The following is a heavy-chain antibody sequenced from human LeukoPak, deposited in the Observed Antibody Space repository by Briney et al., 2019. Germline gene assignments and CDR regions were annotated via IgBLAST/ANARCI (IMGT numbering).Heavy chain of an antibody. CDR3: ARGLDHSKTGY. V-gene: IGHV4-34*01. Sequence: PSETLSLTCAVYRESFSGGYWSWVRQPPGKGLDCSGEISHGEGTNYNPSLKTRVTISLDTSKNQFSLKLTSATAADTAVYYCARGLDHSKTGYWGQGNLVTVSS. D-gene: IGHD4-11*01. CDR1: RESFSGGY. J-gene: IGHJ4*02. CDR2: ISHGEGT.